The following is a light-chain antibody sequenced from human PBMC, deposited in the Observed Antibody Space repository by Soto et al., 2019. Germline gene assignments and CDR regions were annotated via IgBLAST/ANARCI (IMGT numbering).Light chain of an antibody. J-gene: IGKJ4*01. V-gene: IGKV1-5*03. CDR1: QSISYW. CDR3: QQYSNYPLT. Sequence: DVEMTQSPSTLPTSIGDRVTITCRASQSISYWLAWYQQKPGKAPNLLIYKASSLESGVPSRFSGSGSGTEFTLTINSLQPDDFATYYCQQYSNYPLTFGGGTKVEI. CDR2: KAS.